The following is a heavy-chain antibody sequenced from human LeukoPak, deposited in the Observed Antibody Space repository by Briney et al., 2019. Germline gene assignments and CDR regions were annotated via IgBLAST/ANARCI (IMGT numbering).Heavy chain of an antibody. CDR3: AKGSYYDSSGSFYFDY. CDR2: ISGSGDNT. CDR1: GFTFSSYA. V-gene: IGHV3-23*01. J-gene: IGHJ4*02. D-gene: IGHD3-22*01. Sequence: GGSLRLSCAASGFTFSSYAMIWVRQAPGKGLEWVSGISGSGDNTYYADSVKGRFTISRDNSKNTLYVQVNSLGTEDTAAYYCAKGSYYDSSGSFYFDYWGQGTLVTVSS.